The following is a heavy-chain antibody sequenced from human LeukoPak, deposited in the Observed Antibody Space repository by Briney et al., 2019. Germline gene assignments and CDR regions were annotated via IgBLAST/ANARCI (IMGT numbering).Heavy chain of an antibody. D-gene: IGHD3-10*01. J-gene: IGHJ6*04. CDR3: ARALSTMARGVSYYYGMDV. V-gene: IGHV1-69*01. CDR2: IVPIFGTA. CDR1: GGAFSSYA. Sequence: GSSVKVCCKAAGGAFSSYAISWVRQAPGQGLEWMGGIVPIFGTANYAQKVQGRVTITADESTSTAYMELSSQRSEDTAVYYCARALSTMARGVSYYYGMDVWGKGTTVTVSS.